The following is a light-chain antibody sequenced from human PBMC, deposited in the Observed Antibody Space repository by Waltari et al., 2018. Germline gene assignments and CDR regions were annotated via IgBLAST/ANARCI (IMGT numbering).Light chain of an antibody. CDR1: QDISNY. J-gene: IGKJ3*01. Sequence: DIQMTQSPSSLSASVGDRVTITCQASQDISNYLNWYQQKPGKAPKFLIYDASNLETGVPSRFSGIGSGTDFTFTISSLQPEDIATYYCQQHDNLPFTFGPGTKVDIK. CDR2: DAS. V-gene: IGKV1-33*01. CDR3: QQHDNLPFT.